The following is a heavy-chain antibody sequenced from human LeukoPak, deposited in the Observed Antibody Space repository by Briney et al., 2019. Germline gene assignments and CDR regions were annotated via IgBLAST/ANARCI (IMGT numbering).Heavy chain of an antibody. J-gene: IGHJ1*01. Sequence: SETLSLTCTVSGYSISRGYYWGWIRQPPGKGLEWIGNIYHSGSTNYNPSLKSRVTISVDTSKNQFSLKLSSVTAADTAVYYCARHNYDILTGYQHWGQGTLVTVSS. V-gene: IGHV4-38-2*02. CDR3: ARHNYDILTGYQH. CDR2: IYHSGST. CDR1: GYSISRGYY. D-gene: IGHD3-9*01.